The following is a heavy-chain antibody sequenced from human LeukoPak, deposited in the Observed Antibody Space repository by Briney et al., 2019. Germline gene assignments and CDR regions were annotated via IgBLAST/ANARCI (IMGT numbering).Heavy chain of an antibody. Sequence: GGSLRLSCAASGFTVSSNYMSWVRQAPGKGLEGVSVIYSGGSTYYADSVKGRFTISRDNSKNTLYLRMNSLRAEDTAVYYCARGRYSSGLYYFDYWGQGTLVTVSS. J-gene: IGHJ4*02. CDR3: ARGRYSSGLYYFDY. CDR2: IYSGGST. D-gene: IGHD6-19*01. V-gene: IGHV3-53*01. CDR1: GFTVSSNY.